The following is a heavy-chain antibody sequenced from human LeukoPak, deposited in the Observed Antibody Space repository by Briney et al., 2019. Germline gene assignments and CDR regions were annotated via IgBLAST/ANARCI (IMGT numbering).Heavy chain of an antibody. CDR1: GFTFSSYA. CDR2: ISGSGGGT. CDR3: AKEAYSSGWYGEENWFDP. V-gene: IGHV3-23*01. J-gene: IGHJ5*02. Sequence: GGSLRLSCAASGFTFSSYAMSWVRQAPGKGLEWVSAISGSGGGTYYADSVKGRFTISRDNSKNTLYLQMNSLRAEDTAVYYCAKEAYSSGWYGEENWFDPWGQGTLVTVSS. D-gene: IGHD6-19*01.